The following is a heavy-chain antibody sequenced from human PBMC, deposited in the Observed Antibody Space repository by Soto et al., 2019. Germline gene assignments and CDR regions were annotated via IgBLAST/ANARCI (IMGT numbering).Heavy chain of an antibody. Sequence: EVPLVESGGGLVQPGGSLRLSCAASGLIFSDYHMDWVRQAPGEGLEWVGRIRRKANSYTTEYAASVKGRFTISRDDSKNALYLQMNSLKSEDTAVYYCAMLGGWSGGSSGMDVWGQGTTVTVSS. CDR2: IRRKANSYTT. CDR3: AMLGGWSGGSSGMDV. V-gene: IGHV3-72*01. D-gene: IGHD6-19*01. J-gene: IGHJ6*02. CDR1: GLIFSDYH.